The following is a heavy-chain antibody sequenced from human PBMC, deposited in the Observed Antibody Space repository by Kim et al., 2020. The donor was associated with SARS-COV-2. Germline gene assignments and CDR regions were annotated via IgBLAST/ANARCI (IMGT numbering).Heavy chain of an antibody. CDR1: GLSFSDYY. CDR3: ASHRVGSSKYD. V-gene: IGHV3-11*01. CDR2: INGGGGAI. J-gene: IGHJ4*01. Sequence: GGSLRLSCVASGLSFSDYYMSWIRQAPGKGLEWVAHINGGGGAIKYGDSVNGRFTISRDNAKNSVYLQMSGLRAEDTAVYYCASHRVGSSKYDWGHGTLV. D-gene: IGHD3-16*01.